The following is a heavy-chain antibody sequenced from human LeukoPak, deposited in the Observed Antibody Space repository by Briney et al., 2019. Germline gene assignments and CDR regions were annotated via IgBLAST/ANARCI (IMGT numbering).Heavy chain of an antibody. CDR1: GFTFSRYD. Sequence: GGSLRLSCAASGFTFSRYDVHSVRQVTGKGLEWVSAIDTTGGTYYPGSVKGRFTISRENAKNSLYLQMNSLRAGDTAVYYCARGGANYSDISAYGYFDLWGRGTLVTVSS. V-gene: IGHV3-13*04. D-gene: IGHD3-22*01. J-gene: IGHJ2*01. CDR2: IDTTGGT. CDR3: ARGGANYSDISAYGYFDL.